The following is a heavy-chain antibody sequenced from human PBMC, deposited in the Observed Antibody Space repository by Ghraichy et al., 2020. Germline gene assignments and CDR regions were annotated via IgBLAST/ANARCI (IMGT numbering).Heavy chain of an antibody. J-gene: IGHJ5*02. CDR2: ISGSGGST. CDR3: AKEVRYCSSTSCSNWFDP. CDR1: GFTFSSYA. Sequence: GGSLRLSCAASGFTFSSYAMSWVRQAPGKGLEWVSAISGSGGSTYYADSVKGRFTISRDNSKNTLYLQMNSLRAEDTAVYYCAKEVRYCSSTSCSNWFDPWGQGTLVTVSS. D-gene: IGHD2-2*01. V-gene: IGHV3-23*01.